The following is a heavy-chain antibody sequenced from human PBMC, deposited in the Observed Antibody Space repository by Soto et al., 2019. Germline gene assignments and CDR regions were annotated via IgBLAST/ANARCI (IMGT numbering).Heavy chain of an antibody. CDR3: ARDPSEYQLLLEAFDI. CDR1: GFTFSDYY. D-gene: IGHD2-2*01. V-gene: IGHV3-11*06. Sequence: GGSLRLSCAASGFTFSDYYMSWIRQAPGKGLEWVSSISSSSSYIYYADSVKGRFTISRDNAKNSLYLQMNSLRAEDTAVYYYARDPSEYQLLLEAFDIWGQGTMVTVSS. CDR2: ISSSSSYI. J-gene: IGHJ3*02.